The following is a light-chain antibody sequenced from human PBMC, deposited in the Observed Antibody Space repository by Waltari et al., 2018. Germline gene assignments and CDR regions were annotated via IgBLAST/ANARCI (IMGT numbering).Light chain of an antibody. J-gene: IGLJ3*02. Sequence: SSELTQDPAVSVALGQTVRITCQGASLRSYYASLYHQKPGQAPVLVIYGKHNRPPGIPDRFSCSSSGNTASLTITGAQAEDEADYYCNSRDSSGNHLGVFGGGTKLTVL. V-gene: IGLV3-19*01. CDR2: GKH. CDR1: SLRSYY. CDR3: NSRDSSGNHLGV.